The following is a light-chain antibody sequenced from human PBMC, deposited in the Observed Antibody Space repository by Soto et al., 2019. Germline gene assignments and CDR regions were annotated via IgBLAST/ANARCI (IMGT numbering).Light chain of an antibody. J-gene: IGLJ3*02. CDR1: SSDVGGYNY. V-gene: IGLV2-14*01. Sequence: QSALTQPASVSGSPGQSITISCTGTSSDVGGYNYVSWYQQHPDKAPKLMIYEVSNRPSAVSNRFSGSKSGNTASLTISGLQAEDEANYYCSSYTSSSTRVFGGGTKVTVL. CDR3: SSYTSSSTRV. CDR2: EVS.